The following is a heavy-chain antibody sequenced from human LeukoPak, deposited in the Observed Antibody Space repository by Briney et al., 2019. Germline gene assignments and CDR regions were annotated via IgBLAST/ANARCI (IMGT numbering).Heavy chain of an antibody. CDR3: ARVPPLTVTTSYFQH. J-gene: IGHJ1*01. CDR1: GYTFTGYY. CDR2: INPNSGGT. V-gene: IGHV1-2*02. D-gene: IGHD4-17*01. Sequence: ASVKVSCKASGYTFTGYYMHWVRQAPGQGLEWMGWINPNSGGTNYAQKFQGRVTMTRGTSISTAYMELSRLRSDDTAVYYCARVPPLTVTTSYFQHWGQGTLVTVSS.